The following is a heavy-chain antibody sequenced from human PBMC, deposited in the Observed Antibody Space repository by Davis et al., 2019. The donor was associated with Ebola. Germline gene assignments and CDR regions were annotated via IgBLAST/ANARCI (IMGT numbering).Heavy chain of an antibody. CDR2: INHSGST. J-gene: IGHJ5*02. V-gene: IGHV4-34*01. Sequence: MPSETLSLTCAVYGGAFSGYYWSWIRQPPGKGLEWIGEINHSGSTNYNPSLKSRVTISVDTSKNQFSLKLSSVTAADTVVYYCARGRYCSSTSCYLWFDPWGQGTLVTVSS. CDR1: GGAFSGYY. CDR3: ARGRYCSSTSCYLWFDP. D-gene: IGHD2-2*01.